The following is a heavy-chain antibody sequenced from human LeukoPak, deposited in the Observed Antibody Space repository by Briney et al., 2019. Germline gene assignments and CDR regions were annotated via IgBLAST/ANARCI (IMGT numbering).Heavy chain of an antibody. D-gene: IGHD3-10*01. Sequence: GGSQRLSCAASGFTFSSYSMNWVRQAPGKGLEWVSSISSSSSYIYYADSVKGRFTISRDNAKNSLYLQMNSLRAEDTAVYYCARDVTMVRGVSLWGQGTLVTVSS. J-gene: IGHJ4*02. CDR1: GFTFSSYS. V-gene: IGHV3-21*01. CDR3: ARDVTMVRGVSL. CDR2: ISSSSSYI.